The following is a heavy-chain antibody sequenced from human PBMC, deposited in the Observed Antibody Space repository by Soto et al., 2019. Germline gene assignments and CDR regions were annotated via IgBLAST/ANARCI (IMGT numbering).Heavy chain of an antibody. J-gene: IGHJ4*02. CDR1: GYTFTTYN. Sequence: ASVKVSCKASGYTFTTYNINWVRQATGQGLEWMGWMNPNSGNTGYAQKFQDRITLTRDTSITTAYMELSSLRSDDTAVYFCVRYGVEETYWGQVTLVTVSS. CDR2: MNPNSGNT. CDR3: VRYGVEETY. D-gene: IGHD2-21*02. V-gene: IGHV1-8*01.